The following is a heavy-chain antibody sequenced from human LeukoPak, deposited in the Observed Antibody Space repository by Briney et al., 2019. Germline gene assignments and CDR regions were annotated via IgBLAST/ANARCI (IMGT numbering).Heavy chain of an antibody. D-gene: IGHD6-13*01. CDR1: AFTFSDNY. V-gene: IGHV3-11*01. CDR2: ISPSGTDI. CDR3: ARDVAAGTDPYYYYYYYMDV. Sequence: GGSLRLSCAVSAFTFSDNYMTWIRQAPGKGLESVSYISPSGTDISYADSVKGRFTISRDNAKNSLYLQMNSLRSEDTAVYYCARDVAAGTDPYYYYYYYMDVWGKGTTVTVSS. J-gene: IGHJ6*03.